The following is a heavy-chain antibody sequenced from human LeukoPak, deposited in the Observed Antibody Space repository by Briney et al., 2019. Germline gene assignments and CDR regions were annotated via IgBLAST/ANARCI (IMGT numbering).Heavy chain of an antibody. V-gene: IGHV4-59*01. J-gene: IGHJ5*02. Sequence: PSETLSLTRTVSVDSLRSDYSSWIPQPPGKGLECVAYIYYSGGNNYNPSLQGRFTISVEPAKNQFSLKLSSVAAADTAVYYCARDLGREYGYYGSRAGWLDPWGRGTLLTVS. CDR1: VDSLRSDY. CDR2: IYYSGGN. CDR3: ARDLGREYGYYGSRAGWLDP. D-gene: IGHD3-10*01.